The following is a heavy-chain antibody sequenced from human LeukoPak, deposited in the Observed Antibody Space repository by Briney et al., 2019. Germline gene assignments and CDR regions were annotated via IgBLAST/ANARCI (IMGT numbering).Heavy chain of an antibody. Sequence: PGGSLRLSCEASGFSFSAYWMSWVRQAPGKGLEWVANINEDGSAKFYVDSVKGRFTVSRDNAKNSLYLQMNSLRGEDTAVYYCPTYRRSGPHEKWGQGTLVTVSS. CDR2: INEDGSAK. V-gene: IGHV3-7*01. CDR3: PTYRRSGPHEK. CDR1: GFSFSAYW. D-gene: IGHD6-19*01. J-gene: IGHJ4*02.